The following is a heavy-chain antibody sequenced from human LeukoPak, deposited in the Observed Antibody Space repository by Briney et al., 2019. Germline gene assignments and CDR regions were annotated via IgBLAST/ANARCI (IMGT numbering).Heavy chain of an antibody. V-gene: IGHV4-61*02. CDR1: GGSISSGSYY. D-gene: IGHD3-16*02. CDR2: IYSSGST. J-gene: IGHJ3*02. CDR3: ARVYDYVWGSYRYTGAFDI. Sequence: SETLSLTCTVSGGSISSGSYYWSWIRQPAGKGLEWIGRIYSSGSTNYNPSLKSRVTISLDTSKNQFSLELSSVTAADTALYHCARVYDYVWGSYRYTGAFDIWGQGTMVTVSS.